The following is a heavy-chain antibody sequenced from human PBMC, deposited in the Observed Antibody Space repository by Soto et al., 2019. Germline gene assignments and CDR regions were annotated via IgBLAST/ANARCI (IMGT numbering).Heavy chain of an antibody. CDR1: GFTFSSYA. CDR3: ARDMRCISTSCYASLGYHYGMDV. V-gene: IGHV3-30-3*01. J-gene: IGHJ6*02. Sequence: QVQLVESGGGVVQPGRSLRLSCAASGFTFSSYAMHWVRQAPGKGLEWVAVISYDGSNKYYADSVKGRFTISRDNSKNTLYLQMNSLRAEDTAVYYCARDMRCISTSCYASLGYHYGMDVWGQGTTVTVSS. D-gene: IGHD2-2*01. CDR2: ISYDGSNK.